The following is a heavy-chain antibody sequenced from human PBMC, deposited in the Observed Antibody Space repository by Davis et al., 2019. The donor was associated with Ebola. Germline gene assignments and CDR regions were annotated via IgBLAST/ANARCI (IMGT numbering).Heavy chain of an antibody. V-gene: IGHV1-8*01. CDR3: ARGQQLTPDY. Sequence: ASVKVSCKTSGYTFTNYDINWVRQATGQGLEWMGWMNPNSGNTGYAQKFQGRVSMTRNTSISTAYMELSSLRSEDTAVYYCARGQQLTPDYWGQGTLVTVSS. CDR2: MNPNSGNT. CDR1: GYTFTNYD. D-gene: IGHD4-23*01. J-gene: IGHJ4*02.